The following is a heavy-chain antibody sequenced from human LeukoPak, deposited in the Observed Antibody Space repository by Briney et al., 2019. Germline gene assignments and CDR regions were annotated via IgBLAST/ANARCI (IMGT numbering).Heavy chain of an antibody. J-gene: IGHJ5*02. CDR2: ISGGGDTT. CDR1: GFTFSSYA. V-gene: IGHV3-23*01. Sequence: GGSLRLSCAASGFTFSSYAMSWVRQAPGKGLEWVSGISGGGDTTHLADSVKGRFTISRDNSKNTLYLQMNSLRAEDTAVYYCARTYSSGWYNDYDPWGQGTLVTVSS. D-gene: IGHD6-19*01. CDR3: ARTYSSGWYNDYDP.